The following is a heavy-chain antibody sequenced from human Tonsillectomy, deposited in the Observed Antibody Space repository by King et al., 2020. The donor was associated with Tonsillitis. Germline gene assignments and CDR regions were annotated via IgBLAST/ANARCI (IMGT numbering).Heavy chain of an antibody. CDR3: ARGEAYCSSTNCYALFDY. CDR1: GGSFSGYY. V-gene: IGHV4-34*01. Sequence: QVQLQQWGAGLLKPSETLSLTCAVYGGSFSGYYWSWIRQPPGKGLEWIGEINHSGSTNYNTSLKRRITISVDTSKNQFSLRLSSVTAADTAVYYCARGEAYCSSTNCYALFDYWALGTPVTVSS. J-gene: IGHJ4*02. CDR2: INHSGST. D-gene: IGHD2-2*01.